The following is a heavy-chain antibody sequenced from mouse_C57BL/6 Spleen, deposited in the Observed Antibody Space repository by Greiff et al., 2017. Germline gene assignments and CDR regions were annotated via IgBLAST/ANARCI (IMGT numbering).Heavy chain of an antibody. CDR3: ARDYSSSPWFAY. J-gene: IGHJ3*01. V-gene: IGHV1-64*01. Sequence: QVQLKQSGAELVKPGASVKLSCKASGYTFTRYWMHWVKQRPGQGLEWIGMLHPNSGSTNYNEKFKSKATLTVDKSSSTAYMQLSSLTSEDSAVYYCARDYSSSPWFAYWGQGTLVTVSA. CDR1: GYTFTRYW. CDR2: LHPNSGST. D-gene: IGHD1-1*01.